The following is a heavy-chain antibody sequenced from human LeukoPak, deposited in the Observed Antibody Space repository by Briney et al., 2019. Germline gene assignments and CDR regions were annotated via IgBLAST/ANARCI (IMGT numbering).Heavy chain of an antibody. CDR3: ATPGPDSGGSCYDY. V-gene: IGHV4-34*01. J-gene: IGHJ4*02. D-gene: IGHD2-15*01. Sequence: SETLSLTCAVYGGSFSGYYWSWIRQPPGKALECIGEINHSGSTNYNPSLKSRVTISVDTSKNQFSLKLSSVTAADTAVYYCATPGPDSGGSCYDYWGQGTLVTVSS. CDR2: INHSGST. CDR1: GGSFSGYY.